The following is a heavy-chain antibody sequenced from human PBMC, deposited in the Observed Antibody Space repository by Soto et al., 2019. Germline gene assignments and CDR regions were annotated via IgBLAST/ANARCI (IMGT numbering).Heavy chain of an antibody. V-gene: IGHV4-39*01. D-gene: IGHD3-10*01. J-gene: IGHJ5*02. CDR2: VYYSGST. Sequence: QLQLQESGPGLVKPSETLSLTCNVSGGSVSSSRYYWGWIRQPPGKGLEWIGSVYYSGSTYYNPALKSQVTIPEDKSKNQLSLKLRSVTAADTAIYYGARHSREYYSRSGSYYTGREKYNWFDPWGQGTLVTVSS. CDR1: GGSVSSSRYY. CDR3: ARHSREYYSRSGSYYTGREKYNWFDP.